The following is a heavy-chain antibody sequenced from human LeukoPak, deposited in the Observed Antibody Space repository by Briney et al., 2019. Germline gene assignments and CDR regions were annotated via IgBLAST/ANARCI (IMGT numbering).Heavy chain of an antibody. J-gene: IGHJ5*02. Sequence: VASVKVSCKASGYTFTGDYMHWVRQAPGQGLERMGRINPNSGGTNYVQKFQGRVTMTRDTSLSTAYMELSRLRSNDTAVYYCARIGLLPTPGGHWFDPWGQGTLVTVSS. D-gene: IGHD5-18*01. CDR1: GYTFTGDY. CDR3: ARIGLLPTPGGHWFDP. V-gene: IGHV1-2*06. CDR2: INPNSGGT.